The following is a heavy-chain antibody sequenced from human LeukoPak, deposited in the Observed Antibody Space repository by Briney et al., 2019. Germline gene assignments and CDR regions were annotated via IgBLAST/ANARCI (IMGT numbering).Heavy chain of an antibody. CDR3: ARASYDFWSGYYPGRYYYGMDV. D-gene: IGHD3-3*01. Sequence: SVKVSCKASGGTFSSYAISWVRQAPGQGLEWMGGIIPIFGTANYAQKFQGGVTITADESTSTAYMELSSLRSEDTAVYYCARASYDFWSGYYPGRYYYGMDVWGQGTTVTVSS. CDR2: IIPIFGTA. V-gene: IGHV1-69*13. CDR1: GGTFSSYA. J-gene: IGHJ6*02.